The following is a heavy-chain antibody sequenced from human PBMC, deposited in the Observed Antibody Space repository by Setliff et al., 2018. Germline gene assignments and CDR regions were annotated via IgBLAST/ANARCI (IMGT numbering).Heavy chain of an antibody. CDR2: IYYSGST. V-gene: IGHV4-39*07. D-gene: IGHD1-1*01. CDR3: ARVRNTQNGFFDY. Sequence: SETLSLTCTVSGGSISSSSYYWGWIRQPPGKGLEWIGSIYYSGSTYYNPSLKSRVTISVDTSKNQFSLKLSSATAADTAIYYCARVRNTQNGFFDYWSQGTLVTVSS. J-gene: IGHJ4*02. CDR1: GGSISSSSYY.